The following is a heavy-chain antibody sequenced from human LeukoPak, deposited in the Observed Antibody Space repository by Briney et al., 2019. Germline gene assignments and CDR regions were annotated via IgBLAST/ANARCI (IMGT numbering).Heavy chain of an antibody. D-gene: IGHD4-17*01. J-gene: IGHJ4*02. CDR1: GGSISSGSYY. CDR3: ARGTYGDYPY. Sequence: PSQTLSLTCTVSGGSISSGSYYWSWIRQPAGKGLEWIGRIYTSGSTNYNPSLKSRVTISVDTSKNQFSLKLSSVTAADTAVYYCARGTYGDYPYWGQGTLVTVSS. CDR2: IYTSGST. V-gene: IGHV4-61*02.